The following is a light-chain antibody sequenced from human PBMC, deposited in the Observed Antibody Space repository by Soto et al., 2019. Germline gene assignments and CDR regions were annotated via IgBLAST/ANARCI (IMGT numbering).Light chain of an antibody. V-gene: IGLV6-57*02. CDR1: GGNIASNY. J-gene: IGLJ3*02. CDR3: QAYDTVGV. Sequence: FMLTQPHSVSESPGKTVTISCSASGGNIASNYVQWYQQLPGSVPTTVIYEDNRRPSGVPDRFSGSVDSSSNSASLTIPGLKTDDEADYYWQAYDTVGVFGGGTKVTVL. CDR2: EDN.